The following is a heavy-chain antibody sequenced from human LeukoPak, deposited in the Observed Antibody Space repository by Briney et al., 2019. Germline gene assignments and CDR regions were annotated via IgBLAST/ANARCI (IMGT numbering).Heavy chain of an antibody. CDR3: ARHAFRSQYNPNDL. Sequence: PGGSLRLSCTASEFNVSSNYISWIRQAPGGRLEWLSVIYYNGITFYSDSVKGRFTFSRDTSKNTVYLQMNSLRGEDTAMYYCARHAFRSQYNPNDLWGQGTLVTVSS. D-gene: IGHD1-14*01. CDR1: EFNVSSNY. V-gene: IGHV3-66*04. J-gene: IGHJ4*02. CDR2: IYYNGIT.